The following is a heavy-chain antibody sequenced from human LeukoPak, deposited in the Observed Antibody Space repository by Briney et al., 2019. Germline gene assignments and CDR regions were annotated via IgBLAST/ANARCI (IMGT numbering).Heavy chain of an antibody. V-gene: IGHV1-2*02. Sequence: ASVKVSCKASGYTFTGYYMHWVRQAPGQGLEWMGWINPNSGGTNYAQKFQGRVTMTRDTSISTAYMELSRLRSDDTAVYNCAREGYCRSTSCYSVVDYWGQGTLVTVSS. CDR1: GYTFTGYY. D-gene: IGHD2-2*01. J-gene: IGHJ4*02. CDR3: AREGYCRSTSCYSVVDY. CDR2: INPNSGGT.